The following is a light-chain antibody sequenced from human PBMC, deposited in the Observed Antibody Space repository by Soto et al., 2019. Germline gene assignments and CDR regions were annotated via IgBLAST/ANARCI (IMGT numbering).Light chain of an antibody. CDR2: DAS. J-gene: IGKJ4*01. CDR3: QQRTTWPLT. Sequence: EIVLTQSPVTLSLSPGERATLSCRASQSVATFLAWYQQKPGQAPRLLNYDASKRATGIPARFSGRRSGTDFTRAISSLETEEFAVYYCQQRTTWPLTFGGGTKVEIK. CDR1: QSVATF. V-gene: IGKV3-11*01.